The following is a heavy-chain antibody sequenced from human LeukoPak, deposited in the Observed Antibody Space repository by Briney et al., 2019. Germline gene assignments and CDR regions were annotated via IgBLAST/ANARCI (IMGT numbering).Heavy chain of an antibody. CDR2: ISSDGSNK. Sequence: GRSLRLSCAASGFTFNSHAMHWVRQAPGKGLEWVAVISSDGSNKYYADSVKGRFTISRDNSKNTLYLQMNSLRAEDTAVYYCAKDEGLAAAGTGDYWGQGTLVTVSS. D-gene: IGHD6-13*01. V-gene: IGHV3-30-3*01. J-gene: IGHJ4*02. CDR1: GFTFNSHA. CDR3: AKDEGLAAAGTGDY.